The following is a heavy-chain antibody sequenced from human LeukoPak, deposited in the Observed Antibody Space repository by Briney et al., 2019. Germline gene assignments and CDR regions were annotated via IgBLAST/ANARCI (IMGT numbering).Heavy chain of an antibody. Sequence: SETLSLTCTDSGGSISSYYWSCIRQPPGKGLEWIGYIYYSGSTNYNPSLKSRVTISVDTSKNRFSLKLSSVTAADTAVYYCARGPINNYWGQGTLVTVSS. CDR1: GGSISSYY. D-gene: IGHD3-9*01. CDR3: ARGPINNY. V-gene: IGHV4-59*12. J-gene: IGHJ4*02. CDR2: IYYSGST.